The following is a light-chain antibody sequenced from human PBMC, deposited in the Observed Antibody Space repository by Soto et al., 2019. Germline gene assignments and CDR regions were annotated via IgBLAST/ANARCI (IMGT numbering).Light chain of an antibody. CDR3: QRHNDYAT. J-gene: IGKJ2*01. CDR1: QSIGGW. CDR2: DAS. Sequence: DFQMTQSPPTLSASVGDRVTLTCRASQSIGGWLAWYQQRPGKAPKLLIYDASTLASGAPSRFTGSGSGTHFTLTIDNLQPDDAATYCCQRHNDYATFGQGTK. V-gene: IGKV1-5*01.